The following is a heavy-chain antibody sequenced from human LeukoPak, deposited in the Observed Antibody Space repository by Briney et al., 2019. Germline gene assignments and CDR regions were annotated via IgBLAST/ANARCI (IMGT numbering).Heavy chain of an antibody. Sequence: GGSLRLSCAASGFTFSSYAMHWVRQAPGKGLERVAVISYDGSNKYYADSVKGRFTISRDNSKNTLYLQMNSLRAEDTAVYYCARGSDSGWYYYFDYWGQGTLVTVSS. CDR3: ARGSDSGWYYYFDY. CDR2: ISYDGSNK. V-gene: IGHV3-30*04. J-gene: IGHJ4*02. CDR1: GFTFSSYA. D-gene: IGHD6-19*01.